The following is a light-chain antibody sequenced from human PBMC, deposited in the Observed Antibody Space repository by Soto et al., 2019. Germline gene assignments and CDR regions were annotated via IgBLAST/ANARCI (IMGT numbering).Light chain of an antibody. V-gene: IGKV3-15*01. CDR3: QKCGVAPFT. CDR2: GAF. Sequence: IVMTQSPDTLSVSPGERATLSCRASQSITEKVVWYQQKSGQAPRLLIYGAFTRAAGVPSRFSGSGSGTDFTLTISSLQPEDVATYYCQKCGVAPFTFGGGTKVDIK. CDR1: QSITEK. J-gene: IGKJ4*01.